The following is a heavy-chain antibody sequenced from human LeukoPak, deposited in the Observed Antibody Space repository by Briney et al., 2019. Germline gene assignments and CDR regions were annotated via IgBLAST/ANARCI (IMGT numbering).Heavy chain of an antibody. V-gene: IGHV3-74*03. J-gene: IGHJ3*02. CDR1: GFSFSTTW. D-gene: IGHD1-26*01. CDR3: AKDQEGAKGRGIAFDI. CDR2: ITSDGTSI. Sequence: GGSLRLSCAASGFSFSTTWMHWVRQVPGQGLVWVARITSDGTSISYAESVKGRFTISRDNSKNTLYLQMNSLRAEDTAVYYCAKDQEGAKGRGIAFDIWGQGTMVTVSS.